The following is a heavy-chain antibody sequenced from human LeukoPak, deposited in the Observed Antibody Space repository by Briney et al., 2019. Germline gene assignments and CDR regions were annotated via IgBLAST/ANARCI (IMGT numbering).Heavy chain of an antibody. CDR2: ISSSSSTI. V-gene: IGHV3-48*01. Sequence: GGSLRLSCAASGFTFSSYEMNWVRQAPGKGLEWVSYISSSSSTIYYADSVKGRFTISRDNAKNSLYLQMNSLRAEDTAVYYCARDTVPQWGRRPNTVDDAFDIWGQGTMVTVSS. CDR1: GFTFSSYE. D-gene: IGHD4-23*01. J-gene: IGHJ3*02. CDR3: ARDTVPQWGRRPNTVDDAFDI.